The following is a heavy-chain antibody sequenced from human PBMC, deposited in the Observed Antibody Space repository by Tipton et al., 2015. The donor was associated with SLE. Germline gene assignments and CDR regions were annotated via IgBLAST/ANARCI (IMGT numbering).Heavy chain of an antibody. CDR3: ARGVDSSSWYVDY. CDR2: INHSGST. CDR1: GGSISSSSYY. D-gene: IGHD6-13*01. Sequence: LRLSCTFSGGSISSSSYYWSWIRQPPGKGLEWIGEINHSGSTNYNPSLKSRVTISVDTSKNQFSLKLSSVTAADTAVYYCARGVDSSSWYVDYWGQGTLVTVSS. J-gene: IGHJ4*02. V-gene: IGHV4-39*07.